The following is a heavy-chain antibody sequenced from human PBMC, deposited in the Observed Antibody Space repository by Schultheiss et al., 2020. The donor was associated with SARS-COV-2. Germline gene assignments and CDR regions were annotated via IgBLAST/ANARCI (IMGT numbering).Heavy chain of an antibody. J-gene: IGHJ5*02. V-gene: IGHV4-59*01. CDR1: GGSISSYN. CDR2: IYTNGST. Sequence: GSLRLSCTVSGGSISSYNLTWIRQPPGKGLEWIGCIYTNGSTSSNPSLKSRVTISLDTAKKQLSLILSSVTAADTAVYYCARFGVQGFDPWGQGTLVTVSS. D-gene: IGHD3-16*01. CDR3: ARFGVQGFDP.